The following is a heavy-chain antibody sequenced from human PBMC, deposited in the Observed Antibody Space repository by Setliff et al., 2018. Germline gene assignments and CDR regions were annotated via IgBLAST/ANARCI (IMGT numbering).Heavy chain of an antibody. D-gene: IGHD1-1*01. CDR2: VYHSGTA. V-gene: IGHV4-59*01. Sequence: LSLTCTVSGGPFSGASIWSWIRQPPGKGLEFIGYVYHSGTAKYDPSLESRAIMSVDASKNEISLKLKSVTAVDTAVYYCAKGGTYRYFDCWGQGALVTVSS. CDR1: GGPFSGAS. J-gene: IGHJ4*02. CDR3: AKGGTYRYFDC.